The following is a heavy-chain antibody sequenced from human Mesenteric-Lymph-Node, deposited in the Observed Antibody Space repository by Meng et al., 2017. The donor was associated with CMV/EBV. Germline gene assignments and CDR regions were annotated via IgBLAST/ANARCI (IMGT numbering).Heavy chain of an antibody. Sequence: GESLKISCAASGFIVSSNYMSWVRQPPGKGLEWVAAIFSGGATYHADSVKGRFTISRDKSRNTLYLEMNSLRAEDTAVYYCAIFGALGGVDYWGQGTLVTVSS. J-gene: IGHJ4*02. D-gene: IGHD2-21*01. CDR3: AIFGALGGVDY. CDR2: IFSGGAT. V-gene: IGHV3-53*01. CDR1: GFIVSSNY.